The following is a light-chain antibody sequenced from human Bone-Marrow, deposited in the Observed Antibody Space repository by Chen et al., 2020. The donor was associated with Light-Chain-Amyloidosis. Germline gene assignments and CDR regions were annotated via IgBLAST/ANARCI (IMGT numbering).Light chain of an antibody. J-gene: IGLJ1*01. CDR3: SSYTITNTLV. CDR2: KVT. Sequence: QSALTQPASVSGSPGQSITISCTGTSSDVGGDNHVSWYQQHPDKASKLMIYKVTNRPSWVPDRVSGSKSDNTASLTISGLQTEDEADYFCSSYTITNTLVFGSGTRVTVL. CDR1: SSDVGGDNH. V-gene: IGLV2-14*01.